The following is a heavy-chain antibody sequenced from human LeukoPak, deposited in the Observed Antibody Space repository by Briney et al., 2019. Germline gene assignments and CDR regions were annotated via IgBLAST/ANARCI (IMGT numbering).Heavy chain of an antibody. V-gene: IGHV3-48*01. Sequence: GGSLRLSCAASGFTFSSYSMNWVRQAPRKGLEWVSYISSSSSSMYYADSAKGRFTISRDNAKNSLYLQMNSLRAEDTAVYYCARVWQDYSGVDYWGQGTLVTVSS. CDR1: GFTFSSYS. CDR2: ISSSSSSM. J-gene: IGHJ4*02. CDR3: ARVWQDYSGVDY. D-gene: IGHD2-21*01.